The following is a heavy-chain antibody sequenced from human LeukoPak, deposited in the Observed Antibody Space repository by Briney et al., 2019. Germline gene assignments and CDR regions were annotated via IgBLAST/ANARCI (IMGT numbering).Heavy chain of an antibody. Sequence: SETLSLTCTVSGGSISSGSYYWSWLRQPAGTGLEWIGRIYTSGSTNYNPFLKSRVTISVDTSKNQFSLKLSSVTAADTAVYYCARDSTVLFDPWGQGTLVTVSS. D-gene: IGHD4-17*01. J-gene: IGHJ5*02. V-gene: IGHV4-61*02. CDR2: IYTSGST. CDR1: GGSISSGSYY. CDR3: ARDSTVLFDP.